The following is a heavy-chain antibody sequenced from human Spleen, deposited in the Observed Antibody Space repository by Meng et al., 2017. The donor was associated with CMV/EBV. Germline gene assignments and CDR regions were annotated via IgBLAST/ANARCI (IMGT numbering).Heavy chain of an antibody. D-gene: IGHD5-24*01. CDR1: GGSINSYY. J-gene: IGHJ4*02. CDR2: IYSRGST. Sequence: SETLSLTCTISGGSINSYYWSWIRQPPGKGLEWIGNIYSRGSTNYNPSLKSRVTISVDTSTNQFSLRLSSVTAADTAVYYCARGMDGSFDYWGQGTLVTVSS. V-gene: IGHV4-59*12. CDR3: ARGMDGSFDY.